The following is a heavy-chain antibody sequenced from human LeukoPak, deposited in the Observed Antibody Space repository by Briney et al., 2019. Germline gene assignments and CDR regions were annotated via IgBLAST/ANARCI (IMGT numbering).Heavy chain of an antibody. CDR3: ARAQTYYYDSSGYYYSDY. J-gene: IGHJ4*02. D-gene: IGHD3-22*01. V-gene: IGHV1-2*06. CDR2: INPNSGGI. CDR1: GYTFTGYY. Sequence: ASVKVSCKASGYTFTGYYMHWVRQAPGQGLEWMGRINPNSGGINYAQKFQGRVTMTRDTSISTAYMELSRLRSDDTAVYYCARAQTYYYDSSGYYYSDYWGQGTLVTVFS.